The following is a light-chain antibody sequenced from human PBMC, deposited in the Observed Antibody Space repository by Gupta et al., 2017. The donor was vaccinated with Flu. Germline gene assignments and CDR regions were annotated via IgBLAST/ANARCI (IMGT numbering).Light chain of an antibody. CDR2: DAY. Sequence: VESATRAVRASQNVGIYLAWYQQRPGQAPRLLIYDAYNRATGIPARFSGGGSGTDFILTISSLEPEDFAVYYCQQRNIWPLTFGGGTKVEIK. CDR3: QQRNIWPLT. V-gene: IGKV3-11*01. CDR1: QNVGIY. J-gene: IGKJ4*01.